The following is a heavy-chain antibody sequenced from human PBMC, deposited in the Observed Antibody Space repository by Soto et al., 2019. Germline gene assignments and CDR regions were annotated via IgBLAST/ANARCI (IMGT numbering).Heavy chain of an antibody. V-gene: IGHV3-21*01. CDR1: S. J-gene: IGHJ5*02. D-gene: IGHD3-22*01. CDR2: ISSGSSYI. Sequence: SMNWVRQAPGKGLEWVSSISSGSSYIYYADSVKGRFTISRDNAKNSLYLQMNSLRAEDTAVYYCARGLYYYDSSGYYSPWGQGTLVTVSS. CDR3: ARGLYYYDSSGYYSP.